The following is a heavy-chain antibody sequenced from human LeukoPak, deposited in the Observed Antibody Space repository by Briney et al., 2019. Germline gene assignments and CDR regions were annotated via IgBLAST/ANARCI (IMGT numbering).Heavy chain of an antibody. Sequence: PSETLSLTCTVSGGSISSSSYYWGWIRQPPGKGLEWIGSIYYSGSTYYNPSLKSRVTISVDTSKNQFSLKLSSVTAADTAVYYCARGETPLWFGELYPDFDYWGQGTLVTVSS. V-gene: IGHV4-39*01. D-gene: IGHD3-10*01. J-gene: IGHJ4*02. CDR3: ARGETPLWFGELYPDFDY. CDR2: IYYSGST. CDR1: GGSISSSSYY.